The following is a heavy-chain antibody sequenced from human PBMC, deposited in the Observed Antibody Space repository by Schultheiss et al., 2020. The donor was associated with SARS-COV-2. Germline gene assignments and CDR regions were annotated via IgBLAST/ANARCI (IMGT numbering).Heavy chain of an antibody. Sequence: SETLSLTCAVSGYSISSGYYWGWIRQPPGKGLEWIGSIYHSGSTNYNPSLKSRVTISVDTSKNQFSLKLSSVTAADTAVYYCARGRTTVTTGPPPDFDYWGQGTLVTVSS. CDR1: GYSISSGYY. CDR2: IYHSGST. J-gene: IGHJ4*02. V-gene: IGHV4-38-2*01. CDR3: ARGRTTVTTGPPPDFDY. D-gene: IGHD4-11*01.